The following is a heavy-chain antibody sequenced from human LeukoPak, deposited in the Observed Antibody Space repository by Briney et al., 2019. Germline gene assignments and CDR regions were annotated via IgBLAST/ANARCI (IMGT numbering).Heavy chain of an antibody. CDR1: GFTFSNYE. J-gene: IGHJ4*02. V-gene: IGHV3-48*03. CDR3: ARGTWTGFDY. D-gene: IGHD3/OR15-3a*01. Sequence: GGSLRLSCAASGFTFSNYEMSWVRQAPGKGLEWLSYISSSGSTTYYADSVKGRFTISRDNAKNTLYLQMNSLRAEDTAFYYCARGTWTGFDYWGQGTLVTVPS. CDR2: ISSSGSTT.